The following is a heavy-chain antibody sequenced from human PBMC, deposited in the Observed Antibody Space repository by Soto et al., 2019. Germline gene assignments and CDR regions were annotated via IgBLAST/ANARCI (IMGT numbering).Heavy chain of an antibody. J-gene: IGHJ6*02. Sequence: GGSLRLSCAASGFTFSSYAMHWVRQAPGKGLEWVAVISYDGSNKYYADSVKGRFTISRDNSKNTLYLQMNSLRAEDTAVYYCARVLVTRKNNWNYQTKDHLYYYYGMDVWGQGTTVTVSS. D-gene: IGHD1-7*01. V-gene: IGHV3-30-3*01. CDR3: ARVLVTRKNNWNYQTKDHLYYYYGMDV. CDR2: ISYDGSNK. CDR1: GFTFSSYA.